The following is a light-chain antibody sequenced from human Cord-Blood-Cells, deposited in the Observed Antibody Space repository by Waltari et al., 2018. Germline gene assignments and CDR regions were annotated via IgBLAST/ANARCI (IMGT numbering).Light chain of an antibody. V-gene: IGKV3-15*01. CDR3: QQYNNWPMYT. Sequence: QSPATLSVSPGERATLSCRASQSVSSNLAWYQQKPGQAPRLLIYGASTRATGIPARFSGSGSGTEFTLTISSLQSEDFAVYYCQQYNNWPMYTFGQGTKLESK. CDR1: QSVSSN. J-gene: IGKJ2*01. CDR2: GAS.